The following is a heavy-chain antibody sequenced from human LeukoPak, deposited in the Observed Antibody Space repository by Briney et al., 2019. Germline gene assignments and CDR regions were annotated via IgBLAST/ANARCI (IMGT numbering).Heavy chain of an antibody. CDR1: GGSINSYY. J-gene: IGHJ5*02. Sequence: SETLSLTCTVSGGSINSYYWSWIRQPPGKGLEWVGYIYYSGSTNYNPSLKSRVTISVDTSKNQFSLKLSSVTAADTAVYYCARDSAVAGIDPWGQGTLVTVSS. CDR3: ARDSAVAGIDP. D-gene: IGHD6-19*01. V-gene: IGHV4-59*01. CDR2: IYYSGST.